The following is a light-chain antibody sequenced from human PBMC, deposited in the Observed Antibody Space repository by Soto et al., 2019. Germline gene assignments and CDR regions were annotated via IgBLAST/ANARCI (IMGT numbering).Light chain of an antibody. J-gene: IGLJ2*01. CDR1: SSDIGGYNY. CDR3: SSYTSSSTLEVV. V-gene: IGLV2-14*01. CDR2: EVS. Sequence: QSALTQPASVSGSPGQSITISCTGTSSDIGGYNYVSWYQQHPGKVPKLMIYEVSYRPSGVSNRFFGSKSDSTASLIISGLQAEDEAVYYCSSYTSSSTLEVVFGGGTKVTVL.